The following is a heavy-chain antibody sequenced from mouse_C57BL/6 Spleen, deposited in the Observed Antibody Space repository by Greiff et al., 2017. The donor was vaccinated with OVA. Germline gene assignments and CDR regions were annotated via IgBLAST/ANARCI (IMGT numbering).Heavy chain of an antibody. CDR1: GYTFTSYW. CDR2: IYPGSGST. D-gene: IGHD1-1*01. Sequence: VQLQQPGAELVKPGASVKMSCKASGYTFTSYWITWVKQRPGQGLEWIGDIYPGSGSTNYNEKFKSKATLTVDTSSSTAYMQLSSLTSEDSAVYYCARCDYGSSYGDYWGQGTTLTVSS. V-gene: IGHV1-55*01. J-gene: IGHJ2*01. CDR3: ARCDYGSSYGDY.